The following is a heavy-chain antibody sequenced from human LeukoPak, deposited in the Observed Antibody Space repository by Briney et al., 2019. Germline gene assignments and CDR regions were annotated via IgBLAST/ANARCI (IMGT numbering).Heavy chain of an antibody. Sequence: PGGSLRLSCAASGFTFSSYAMHWVRQAPGKGLEWVAFISYDGDNKYYADSVKGRFTISRDNSKNTLYLQMNSLRAEDTAVYYCARGQYFDSSGYYVCWGQGTLVTVSS. V-gene: IGHV3-30-3*01. CDR1: GFTFSSYA. D-gene: IGHD3-22*01. CDR2: ISYDGDNK. CDR3: ARGQYFDSSGYYVC. J-gene: IGHJ4*02.